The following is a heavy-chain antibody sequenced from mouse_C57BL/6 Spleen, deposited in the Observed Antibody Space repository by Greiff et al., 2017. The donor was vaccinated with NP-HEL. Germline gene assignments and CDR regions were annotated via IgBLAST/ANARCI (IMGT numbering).Heavy chain of an antibody. CDR2: INPYNGGT. J-gene: IGHJ2*01. CDR3: ARSGCGNYGGYFDY. Sequence: EVKLMESGPVLVKPGASVKMSCKASGYTFTDYYMNWVKQSHGKSLEWIGVINPYNGGTSYNQKFKGKATLTVDKSSSTAYMELNSLTSEDSAVYYCARSGCGNYGGYFDYWGQGTTLTVSS. V-gene: IGHV1-19*01. CDR1: GYTFTDYY. D-gene: IGHD2-1*01.